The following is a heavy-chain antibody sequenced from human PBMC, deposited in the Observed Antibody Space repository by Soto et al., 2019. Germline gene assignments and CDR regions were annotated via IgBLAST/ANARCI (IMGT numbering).Heavy chain of an antibody. J-gene: IGHJ4*02. V-gene: IGHV3-15*01. CDR2: IKSKTDGGTT. D-gene: IGHD3-22*01. CDR1: GFTFSNAW. Sequence: GGSLRLSCAASGFTFSNAWMSWVRQAPGKGLEWVGHIKSKTDGGTTDYAAPVKGRFTISRDDSKNTLYLQMNSLKTEDTAVYYCTTTWYYYDSSGYYYALFDYWGQGTLVTVSS. CDR3: TTTWYYYDSSGYYYALFDY.